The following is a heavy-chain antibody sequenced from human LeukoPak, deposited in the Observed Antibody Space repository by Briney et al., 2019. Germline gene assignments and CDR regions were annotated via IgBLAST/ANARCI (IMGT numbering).Heavy chain of an antibody. D-gene: IGHD1-26*01. CDR2: ISGSGGSI. CDR3: AKDVGGATRFLDY. V-gene: IGHV3-23*01. Sequence: GGSLRLSCAASGFTFSSYAMSWVRQAPGKGLEWVSAISGSGGSIYNADSVKGRFTISRDNSKNTLDLQMNSLRAEDTAVYYCAKDVGGATRFLDYWGQGTLVTVSS. J-gene: IGHJ4*02. CDR1: GFTFSSYA.